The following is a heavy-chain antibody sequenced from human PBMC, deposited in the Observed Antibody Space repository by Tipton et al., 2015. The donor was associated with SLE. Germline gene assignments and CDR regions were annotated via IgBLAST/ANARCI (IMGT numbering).Heavy chain of an antibody. D-gene: IGHD3-10*01. J-gene: IGHJ4*02. CDR1: GGSISSHY. CDR3: AREYYYGSGLGY. V-gene: IGHV4-59*11. Sequence: TLSLTCTVSGGSISSHYWSWIRQPPGKGLEWIGYIYYSGSTNYNPSLKSRVTISVDTSKNQFSLKLSSVTAADTAVYYCAREYYYGSGLGYWGQGPLFTVSS. CDR2: IYYSGST.